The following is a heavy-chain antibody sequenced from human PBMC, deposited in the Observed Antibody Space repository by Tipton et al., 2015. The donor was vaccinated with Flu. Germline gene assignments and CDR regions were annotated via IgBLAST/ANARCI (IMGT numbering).Heavy chain of an antibody. V-gene: IGHV4-59*01. CDR1: GDSISSYY. J-gene: IGHJ6*02. CDR2: IYYSGST. Sequence: LRLSCIVSGDSISSYYWNWIRQPPGKGLEWIGYIYYSGSTTYNPSLNSRVSISVDTSKNQFSLKVDSVTAADTAVYFCARASGDFWSGYHYYGMDVWGRGTTVTVSS. CDR3: ARASGDFWSGYHYYGMDV. D-gene: IGHD3-3*01.